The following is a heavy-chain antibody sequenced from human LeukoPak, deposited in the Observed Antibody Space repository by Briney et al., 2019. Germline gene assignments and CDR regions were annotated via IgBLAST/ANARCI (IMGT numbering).Heavy chain of an antibody. V-gene: IGHV4-39*01. CDR1: GGSISSCSYH. D-gene: IGHD3-10*01. CDR2: IYYSGSA. CDR3: ARCISMVRGVIRPPDY. J-gene: IGHJ4*02. Sequence: SETLSLTCSVSGGSISSCSYHWGWIRQSPGKGLEWIGSIYYSGSAYYNPSLKSRLTISVYKSKNQFSLKLNSVTAADTAVYYCARCISMVRGVIRPPDYWGQGTLVTVSS.